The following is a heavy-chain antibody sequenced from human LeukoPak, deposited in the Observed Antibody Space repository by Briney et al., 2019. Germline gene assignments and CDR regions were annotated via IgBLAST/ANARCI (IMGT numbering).Heavy chain of an antibody. CDR1: GGSITNYY. D-gene: IGHD1-1*01. Sequence: PSETLSLTCTVSGGSITNYYWSWIRQPPGKGLEWIGYIYYSGSTNYNPSLKSRVTMSVDTSKNQFSLELTSVTAADTAAYYCARATTYYYGTDVWGQGTTVTVSS. CDR3: ARATTYYYGTDV. V-gene: IGHV4-59*01. J-gene: IGHJ6*02. CDR2: IYYSGST.